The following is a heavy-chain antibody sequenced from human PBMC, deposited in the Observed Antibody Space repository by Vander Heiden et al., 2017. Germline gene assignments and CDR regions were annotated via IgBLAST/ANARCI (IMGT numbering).Heavy chain of an antibody. CDR1: GGSISSGGYY. V-gene: IGHV4-31*03. D-gene: IGHD4-17*01. Sequence: QLQDSGPGLVRPSQTLSPTCTVSGGSISSGGYYWSWLRQDPGKGLEWIGYIYYSGSTYYNQSLKSRVTISVDTSKNQFSLKLSSVTAADTAVYYCAMTTVTIPLWNWGQGTLVTVSS. CDR2: IYYSGST. J-gene: IGHJ4*02. CDR3: AMTTVTIPLWN.